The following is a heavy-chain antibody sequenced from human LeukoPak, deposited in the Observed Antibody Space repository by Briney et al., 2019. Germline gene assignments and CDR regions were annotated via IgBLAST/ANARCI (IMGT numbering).Heavy chain of an antibody. CDR3: ARADSSSWHNFDY. CDR2: ISYDGSQK. J-gene: IGHJ4*02. V-gene: IGHV3-30-3*01. Sequence: GGSLRLSCAASGFTFSSYAMHWVRQAPGKGLEWVAVISYDGSQKYYADSVKGRSTISRDNSKNTLYLQMNSLTAEDTAVYYCARADSSSWHNFDYWGQGTLVTVSS. CDR1: GFTFSSYA. D-gene: IGHD6-13*01.